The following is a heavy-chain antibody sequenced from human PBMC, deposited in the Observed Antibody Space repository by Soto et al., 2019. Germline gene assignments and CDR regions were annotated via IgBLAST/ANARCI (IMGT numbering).Heavy chain of an antibody. D-gene: IGHD3-22*01. CDR3: ARSYYDSTGFAVDP. CDR1: GGSISSYY. V-gene: IGHV4-59*08. J-gene: IGHJ5*02. Sequence: PSETLSLTCNVSGGSISSYYWSWVRQSPGKGLEWIGFFYYGGSFNYNPSLTSRATILVETSKNQFSMKLTSVTASDTAVYYCARSYYDSTGFAVDPWGQGTLVTVSS. CDR2: FYYGGSF.